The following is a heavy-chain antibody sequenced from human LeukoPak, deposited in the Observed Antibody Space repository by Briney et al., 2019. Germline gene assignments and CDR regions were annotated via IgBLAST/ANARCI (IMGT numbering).Heavy chain of an antibody. CDR2: ISGGGGDI. V-gene: IGHV3-11*01. D-gene: IGHD1-26*01. CDR1: GFAFSDYY. Sequence: GGSLRLSCAASGFAFSDYYMTWNRQAPGKGLEWLSYISGGGGDINYAESVKGRFSISRDNAKNSLYLEMTSLRVEDTAVYYCVRDIRAVGVTLYFDHWGQGTLVTASS. CDR3: VRDIRAVGVTLYFDH. J-gene: IGHJ4*02.